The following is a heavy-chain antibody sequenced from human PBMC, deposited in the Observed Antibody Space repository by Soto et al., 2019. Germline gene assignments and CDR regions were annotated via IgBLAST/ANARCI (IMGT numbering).Heavy chain of an antibody. Sequence: GGSLRLSCAASGFTVSSNYMSWVRQAPGKGLEWVSVIYSGGSTYYADSVKGRFTISRDNSKNTLYLQMNSLRAEDTAVYYCARTYYYDSSGYYPDVWGQGTTVTVSS. D-gene: IGHD3-22*01. CDR1: GFTVSSNY. CDR3: ARTYYYDSSGYYPDV. J-gene: IGHJ6*02. V-gene: IGHV3-53*01. CDR2: IYSGGST.